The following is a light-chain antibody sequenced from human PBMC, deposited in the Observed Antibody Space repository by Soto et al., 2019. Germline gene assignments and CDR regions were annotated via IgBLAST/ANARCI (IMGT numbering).Light chain of an antibody. CDR3: QQANSFPVFT. Sequence: DLQMPQSPSSVSASVGDRVTSTSRGYRGMSNWLAWYQQNPGKALKLLFYATSGLQSGDPSRFRGSGSGTDFTLPFSSLQPADVATYDCQQANSFPVFTFGPGTKVAIK. V-gene: IGKV1-12*01. J-gene: IGKJ3*01. CDR2: ATS. CDR1: RGMSNW.